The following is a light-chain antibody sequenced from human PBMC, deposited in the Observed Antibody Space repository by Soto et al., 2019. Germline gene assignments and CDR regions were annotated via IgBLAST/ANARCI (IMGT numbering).Light chain of an antibody. Sequence: QSVLTQPPSVSGAPGQRVTISCTGSSPNVGAGYDVHWYQQLPGTAPKLLIYGNYNRPSGVPDRFSGSKSGTSASLAITGLQAEDEVDYYCQSYDNSLSNYVFGTGTKVTVL. CDR2: GNY. CDR3: QSYDNSLSNYV. V-gene: IGLV1-40*01. CDR1: SPNVGAGYD. J-gene: IGLJ1*01.